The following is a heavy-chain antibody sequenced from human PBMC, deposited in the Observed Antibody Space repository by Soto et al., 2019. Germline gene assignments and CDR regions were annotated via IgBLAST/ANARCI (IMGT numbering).Heavy chain of an antibody. CDR2: INPNSGGT. J-gene: IGHJ6*02. V-gene: IGHV1-2*02. Sequence: ASVKVSCKASGYTFTGYYMHWVRQAPGQGLEWMGWINPNSGGTNYAQKFQGRVTMTRDTSISTAYMEPSRLRSDDTAVYYCARVERVYYGMDVWGQGTTVTVYS. CDR3: ARVERVYYGMDV. CDR1: GYTFTGYY.